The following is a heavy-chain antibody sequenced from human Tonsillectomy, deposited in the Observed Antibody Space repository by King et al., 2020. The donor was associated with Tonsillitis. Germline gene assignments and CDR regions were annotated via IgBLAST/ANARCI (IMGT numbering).Heavy chain of an antibody. Sequence: VQLVESGGGLVQPGESLRLSCAASGFTFSSYAMNWVRQAPGKGLEWVSAISGSGTNTYYADSVKGRFTISRDISKNTLYLQMNSLRAEDTAVYYCAKRFCGNSGSFDYWGQGTLVSVSS. CDR2: ISGSGTNT. V-gene: IGHV3-23*04. J-gene: IGHJ4*02. CDR1: GFTFSSYA. D-gene: IGHD1-1*01. CDR3: AKRFCGNSGSFDY.